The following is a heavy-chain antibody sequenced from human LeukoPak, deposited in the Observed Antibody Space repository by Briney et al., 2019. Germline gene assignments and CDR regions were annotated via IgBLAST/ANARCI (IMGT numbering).Heavy chain of an antibody. CDR3: ARGPVTADAFDI. J-gene: IGHJ3*02. V-gene: IGHV4-34*01. D-gene: IGHD4-17*01. CDR1: GGSFSGYY. Sequence: SETLSLTCAAYGGSFSGYYWSWIRQPPGKGLEWIGEINHSGSTNYNPSLKSRVTISVDTSKNQFSLKLSSVTAADTAVYYCARGPVTADAFDIWGQGTMVTVSS. CDR2: INHSGST.